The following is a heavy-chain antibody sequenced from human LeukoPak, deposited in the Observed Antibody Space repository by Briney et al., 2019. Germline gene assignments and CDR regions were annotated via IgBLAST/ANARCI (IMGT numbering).Heavy chain of an antibody. CDR1: GFTFSSYA. CDR2: ISGSGGST. J-gene: IGHJ4*02. CDR3: AKSEAYSSSWYFDY. V-gene: IGHV3-23*01. D-gene: IGHD6-13*01. Sequence: PGRSLRLSCAASGFTFSSYAMSWVRQAPGKGLEWVSAISGSGGSTYYADSVKGRFTISRDNSKNTLYLQMNSLRAEDTAVYYCAKSEAYSSSWYFDYWGQGTLVTVSS.